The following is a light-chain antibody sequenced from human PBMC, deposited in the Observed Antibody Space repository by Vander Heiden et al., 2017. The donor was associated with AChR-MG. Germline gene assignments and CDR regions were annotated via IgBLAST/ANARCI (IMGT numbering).Light chain of an antibody. Sequence: DIVMTQSPDSLGVSLGERATITCRSSQSVLYSSNNLNYLVWYQQKPGQPPRLLISWASTRESGVPERFSGSGSGTHFTLTISSLQAEDVAVYFCQQFYSTPWTFGQGTKVEIK. CDR2: WAS. J-gene: IGKJ1*01. CDR1: QSVLYSSNNLNY. CDR3: QQFYSTPWT. V-gene: IGKV4-1*01.